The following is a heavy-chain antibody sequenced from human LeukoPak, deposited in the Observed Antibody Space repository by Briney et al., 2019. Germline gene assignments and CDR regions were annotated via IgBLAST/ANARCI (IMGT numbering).Heavy chain of an antibody. Sequence: SETLSLTCTVSGGSISSYYWSWIRQPPGKGLEWIGYIYYSGSTNYNPSLKSRVTISVDTSKNQFSLKLTSVTAADTALYYCARHEDWSGTYYDYWGQGTLVTVSS. V-gene: IGHV4-59*08. J-gene: IGHJ4*02. CDR3: ARHEDWSGTYYDY. CDR2: IYYSGST. CDR1: GGSISSYY. D-gene: IGHD3-3*01.